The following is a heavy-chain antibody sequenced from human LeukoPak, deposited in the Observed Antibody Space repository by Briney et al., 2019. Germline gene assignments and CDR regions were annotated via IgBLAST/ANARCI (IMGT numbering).Heavy chain of an antibody. J-gene: IGHJ4*02. CDR1: GFTFSSYA. V-gene: IGHV3-23*01. CDR2: ISGSGGST. CDR3: AKDLDSSGYYFDY. D-gene: IGHD3-22*01. Sequence: PGGSLRLSCAASGFTFSSYAMSWVRQAPGKGLEWVSAISGSGGSTYYADPVKGRFTISRDNSKNTLYLQMNSLRAEDTAVYYCAKDLDSSGYYFDYWGQGTLVTVSS.